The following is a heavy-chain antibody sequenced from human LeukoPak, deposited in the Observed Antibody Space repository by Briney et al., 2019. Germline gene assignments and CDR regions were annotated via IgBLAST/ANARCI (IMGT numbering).Heavy chain of an antibody. V-gene: IGHV3-20*01. CDR3: ARDYYDSSGYYAGDAFDI. CDR2: INWNGGST. CDR1: GFTFDDYG. J-gene: IGHJ3*02. D-gene: IGHD3-22*01. Sequence: PGGSLRPSCAASGFTFDDYGMSWVRQAPGKGLEWVSGINWNGGSTGYADSVKGRFTISRDNAKNSLYLQMNSLRAEDTALYHCARDYYDSSGYYAGDAFDIWGQGTMVTVSS.